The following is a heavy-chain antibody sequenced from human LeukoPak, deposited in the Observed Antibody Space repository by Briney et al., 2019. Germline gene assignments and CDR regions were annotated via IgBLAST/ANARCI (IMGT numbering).Heavy chain of an antibody. Sequence: ASVKVSCKVSGYTLTELSIHWVRQAPGKGLEWMGVFDPEDGETIYAQKFQGRVTMTEDTSTDTAYMELSSLRSEDTAVYYCATIIGSSWYNSYWGQGTLVTVSS. CDR3: ATIIGSSWYNSY. V-gene: IGHV1-24*01. D-gene: IGHD6-13*01. J-gene: IGHJ4*02. CDR1: GYTLTELS. CDR2: FDPEDGET.